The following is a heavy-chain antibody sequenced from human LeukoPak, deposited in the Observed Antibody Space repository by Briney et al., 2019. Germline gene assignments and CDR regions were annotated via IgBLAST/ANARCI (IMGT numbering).Heavy chain of an antibody. V-gene: IGHV4-4*07. CDR2: IYTSGST. D-gene: IGHD6-6*01. CDR1: GGSISSYY. CDR3: ARGEGAPRRARQFAP. J-gene: IGHJ5*02. Sequence: PSETLSLTCTVSGGSISSYYWSWIRQPAGKGLEWIGRIYTSGSTNYNPSLKSRVTMSVDTSKNQFSLKLSSVTAADTAVYYCARGEGAPRRARQFAPWAQGTLVTVSS.